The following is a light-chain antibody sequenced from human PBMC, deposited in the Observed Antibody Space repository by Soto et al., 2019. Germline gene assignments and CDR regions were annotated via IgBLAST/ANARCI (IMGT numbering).Light chain of an antibody. V-gene: IGKV2-24*01. CDR2: KTS. J-gene: IGKJ2*01. Sequence: DIVMTQTPLFSPVSLGQPASISCRSSQSLVHSNGDTYLNWLHQRPGQPPRLLIHKTSNRFSGVPDRFTGTGAGTDFTLEIRGVEAEDAGVYYCMQATHFPYTFCQGTGLEI. CDR1: QSLVHSNGDTY. CDR3: MQATHFPYT.